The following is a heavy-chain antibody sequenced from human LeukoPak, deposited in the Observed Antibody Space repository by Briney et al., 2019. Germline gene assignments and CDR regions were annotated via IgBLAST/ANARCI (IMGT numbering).Heavy chain of an antibody. J-gene: IGHJ6*03. CDR3: ARDRVRQQLVPKTQKYYMDV. CDR2: INHSGST. CDR1: GGSFSGYY. V-gene: IGHV4-34*01. D-gene: IGHD6-13*01. Sequence: SETLSLTCAVYGGSFSGYYWSWIRQPPGKGLEWIGEINHSGSTNYNPSLKSRVTISVDTSKNQFSLKLSSVTAADTAVYYCARDRVRQQLVPKTQKYYMDVWGKGTTVTVSS.